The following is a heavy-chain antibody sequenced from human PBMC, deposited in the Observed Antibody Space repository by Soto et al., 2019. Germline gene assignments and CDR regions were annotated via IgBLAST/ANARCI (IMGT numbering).Heavy chain of an antibody. D-gene: IGHD5-12*01. CDR1: GYTFTGYY. V-gene: IGHV1-2*02. J-gene: IGHJ6*02. CDR3: ACDSDMGASPPGYYGMDV. Sequence: ASVKVSCKASGYTFTGYYMHWVRQAPGQGLEWMGWINPNSGGTNYAQKFQGRVTMTRDTPISTAYMELSRLRSDDTAVYYCACDSDMGASPPGYYGMDVWGQGTTVTVSS. CDR2: INPNSGGT.